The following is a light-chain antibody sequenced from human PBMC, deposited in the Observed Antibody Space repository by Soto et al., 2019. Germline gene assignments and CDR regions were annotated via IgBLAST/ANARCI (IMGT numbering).Light chain of an antibody. J-gene: IGKJ4*01. Sequence: EIVLTQSPGTLSLSPGERATLSCRASQSVSSTYLAWYQQKPGQAPRLLIYGTSSRATGIPGRFSGSGSGTYFTLTISRLEPEDFAVYSCQQYDSSPGLTFGAGTKVEIK. V-gene: IGKV3-20*01. CDR3: QQYDSSPGLT. CDR2: GTS. CDR1: QSVSSTY.